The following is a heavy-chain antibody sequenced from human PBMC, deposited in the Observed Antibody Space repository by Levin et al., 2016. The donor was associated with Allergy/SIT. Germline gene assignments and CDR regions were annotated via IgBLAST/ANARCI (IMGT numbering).Heavy chain of an antibody. J-gene: IGHJ6*02. D-gene: IGHD4-17*01. CDR1: GFTFSSYG. Sequence: GESLKISCAASGFTFSSYGMHWVRQAPGKGLEWVAVIWYDGSNKYYADSVKGRFTISRDNSKNTLYLQMNSLRAEDTAVYYCARDTVADYYYYYGMDVWGQGTTVTVSS. CDR3: ARDTVADYYYYYGMDV. CDR2: IWYDGSNK. V-gene: IGHV3-33*01.